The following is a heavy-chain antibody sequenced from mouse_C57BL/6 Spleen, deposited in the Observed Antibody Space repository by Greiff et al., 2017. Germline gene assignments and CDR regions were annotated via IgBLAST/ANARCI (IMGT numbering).Heavy chain of an antibody. CDR3: ARGTTLDV. CDR2: INPSTGGT. D-gene: IGHD1-1*01. V-gene: IGHV1-42*01. CDR1: GYSFTGYY. J-gene: IGHJ1*03. Sequence: EVQLQQSGPELVKPGASVKISCKASGYSFTGYYMNWVKQSPEKSLEWIGEINPSTGGTTYNQKFKAKATLTVDKSSSTAYMQLKSLTSEDSAVYYCARGTTLDVWGTGTTVTVSS.